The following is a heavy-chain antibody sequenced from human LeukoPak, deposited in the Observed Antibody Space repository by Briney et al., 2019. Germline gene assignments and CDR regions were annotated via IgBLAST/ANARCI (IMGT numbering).Heavy chain of an antibody. J-gene: IGHJ4*02. V-gene: IGHV3-74*01. CDR2: INSDGSST. CDR3: ARGKTTVTTGSWIDY. CDR1: GFTFSSYW. Sequence: GRSLRLSCAASGFTFSSYWMHWVRQAPGKGLVWVSRINSDGSSTSYADSVKGRFTISRDNAKNTLYLQMNSLRAEDTAVYYCARGKTTVTTGSWIDYWGQGTLVTVSS. D-gene: IGHD4-17*01.